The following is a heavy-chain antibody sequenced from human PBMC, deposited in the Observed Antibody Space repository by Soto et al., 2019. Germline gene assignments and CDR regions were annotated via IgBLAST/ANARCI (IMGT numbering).Heavy chain of an antibody. D-gene: IGHD2-2*01. CDR2: IKSKTDGGTT. Sequence: GGSLGLSCAASGFTVSNASMNWVRQAPGKGLEWVGGIKSKTDGGTTDYAAPVKGRFTISRDDSKNTLYLQMNSLKTEDTAVYYCTTDERELLLSEFMMANYYYYMDVWRKGTTVTVSS. V-gene: IGHV3-15*01. CDR1: GFTVSNAS. CDR3: TTDERELLLSEFMMANYYYYMDV. J-gene: IGHJ6*03.